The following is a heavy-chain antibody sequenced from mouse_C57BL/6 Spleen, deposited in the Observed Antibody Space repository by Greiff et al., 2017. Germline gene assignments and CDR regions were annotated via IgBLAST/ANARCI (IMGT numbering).Heavy chain of an antibody. CDR1: GFSLTSYG. CDR2: IWSGGST. Sequence: VQLQQSGPGLVQPSQSLSITCTVSGFSLTSYGVHWVRQSPGTGLEWLGVIWSGGSTDYNAAFISRLSISKDNSKSQVFFKMNSLQADDTAIYYCARNRIYYDYDGFAYWGQGTLVTVSA. CDR3: ARNRIYYDYDGFAY. V-gene: IGHV2-2*01. D-gene: IGHD2-4*01. J-gene: IGHJ3*01.